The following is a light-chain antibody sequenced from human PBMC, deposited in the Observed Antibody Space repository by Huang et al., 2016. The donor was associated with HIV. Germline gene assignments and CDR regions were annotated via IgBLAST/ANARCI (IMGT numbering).Light chain of an antibody. CDR3: QQLHSYPIT. Sequence: VRLTQSPSSLSASVGDTVIISCRASQDIGTSLAWYQQKTGGAPKLRISGASTLQSGVPARFSGDSVGTYFTLFINIRQPEDFATYYCQQLHSYPITFGQGTRLDIK. J-gene: IGKJ5*01. CDR1: QDIGTS. V-gene: IGKV1-13*02. CDR2: GAS.